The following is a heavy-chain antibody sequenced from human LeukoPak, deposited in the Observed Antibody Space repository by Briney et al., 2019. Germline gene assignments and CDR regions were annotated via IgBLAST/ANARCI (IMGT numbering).Heavy chain of an antibody. D-gene: IGHD1-14*01. J-gene: IGHJ4*02. CDR2: IKPDGSEK. CDR3: AGRPG. CDR1: EFTFSSYW. V-gene: IGHV3-7*01. Sequence: GGSLRLSCAASEFTFSSYWMSWVRQAPGKGLEWVASIKPDGSEKYYVDSVKGRFTISRDNAKNSLYLQMNSLRAEDTAVYYCAGRPGWGPGTLVTVSS.